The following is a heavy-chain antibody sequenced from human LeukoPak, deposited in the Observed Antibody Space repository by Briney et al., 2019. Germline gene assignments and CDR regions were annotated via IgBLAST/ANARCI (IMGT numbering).Heavy chain of an antibody. CDR2: SNTDGTI. CDR1: GGSIKSSDYY. Sequence: PSETLSLTCTLSGGSIKSSDYYWAWLRQSPGKGLEWISYSNTDGTISYADSVKGRFTISRDNAENSLYLQMNSLRDEDTAVYFCVRDRDYAFDFWGQGTMVTVSS. V-gene: IGHV3-69-1*01. J-gene: IGHJ3*01. CDR3: VRDRDYAFDF.